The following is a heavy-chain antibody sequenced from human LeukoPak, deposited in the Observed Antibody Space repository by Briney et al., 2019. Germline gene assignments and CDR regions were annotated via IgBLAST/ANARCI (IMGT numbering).Heavy chain of an antibody. V-gene: IGHV1-3*01. CDR3: ARGTLVVVVKGYYGMDV. J-gene: IGHJ6*02. D-gene: IGHD2-15*01. Sequence: ASVKVSCKASGYTFTSYAMHWVRQAPGQRLEWMGWINAGNGNTKYSQKFQGRVTITRDASASTAYMELSSLRSEDTAVYYCARGTLVVVVKGYYGMDVWGQGTTVTVSS. CDR1: GYTFTSYA. CDR2: INAGNGNT.